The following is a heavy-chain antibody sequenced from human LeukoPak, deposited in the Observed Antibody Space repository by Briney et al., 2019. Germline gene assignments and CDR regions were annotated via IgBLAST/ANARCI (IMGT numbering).Heavy chain of an antibody. D-gene: IGHD2-2*01. CDR2: VTGSGSNT. CDR3: AKEDISTYGAFDS. V-gene: IGHV3-23*01. Sequence: GGSLRLSCAASGFTFNNYALSWVRQAPGKGLEWVSGVTGSGSNTHYADSVKGRFTTSRDNSKNTVYLQMSSLSAEDTAVYYCAKEDISTYGAFDSWGQGTLVTVSS. J-gene: IGHJ4*02. CDR1: GFTFNNYA.